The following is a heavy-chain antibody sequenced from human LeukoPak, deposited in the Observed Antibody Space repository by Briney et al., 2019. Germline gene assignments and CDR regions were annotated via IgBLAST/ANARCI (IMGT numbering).Heavy chain of an antibody. J-gene: IGHJ4*02. CDR2: IVVGSGNT. Sequence: SVKVSRKASGFTFGNSAVQWVRQARGQRLEWIGWIVVGSGNTNYAQKFQERVTITRDMSTSTAYMELSSLRSEDTAVYYCAVDVIYESDWGQGTLVTVSS. CDR1: GFTFGNSA. CDR3: AVDVIYESD. V-gene: IGHV1-58*01. D-gene: IGHD2/OR15-2a*01.